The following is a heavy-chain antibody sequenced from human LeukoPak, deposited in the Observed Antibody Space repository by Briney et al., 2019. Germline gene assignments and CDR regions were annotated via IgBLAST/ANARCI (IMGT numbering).Heavy chain of an antibody. Sequence: PSETLSLTCTVSGGSISSYYWSWIRQPPGKGLEWIGYIYYSGSTNYNPSLKSRVTISADTSKNQFSLKLSSVTAADTAVYYCARDFRSGYYFDAFDIWGQGTMVTVSS. D-gene: IGHD3-22*01. J-gene: IGHJ3*02. CDR3: ARDFRSGYYFDAFDI. CDR1: GGSISSYY. CDR2: IYYSGST. V-gene: IGHV4-59*01.